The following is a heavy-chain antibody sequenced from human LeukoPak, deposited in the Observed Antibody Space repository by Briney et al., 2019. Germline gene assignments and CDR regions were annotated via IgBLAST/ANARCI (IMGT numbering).Heavy chain of an antibody. D-gene: IGHD5-12*01. V-gene: IGHV3-23*01. Sequence: GGSLRLSCAASGFTFSSYAMSWVRQAPGKGLEWVSAISGSGGSTYYADSVKGRFTISRDNSKNTLYLQMNSLRAEDTAVYYCAKDLRGYSGYDWVYYFDYWGQGTLVTVSS. CDR1: GFTFSSYA. CDR3: AKDLRGYSGYDWVYYFDY. CDR2: ISGSGGST. J-gene: IGHJ4*02.